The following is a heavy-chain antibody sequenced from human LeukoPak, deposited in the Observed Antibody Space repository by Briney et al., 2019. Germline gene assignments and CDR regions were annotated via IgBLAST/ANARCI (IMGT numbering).Heavy chain of an antibody. CDR1: GYTFTSYG. Sequence: ASVKVSCKASGYTFTSYGISWVRQAPGQGLEWMGWISAYNGNTNYAQKLQGRVTMTTDTSTSTAYMELRSLRSDDTAVYYCARAEPGDYDFWGGLDYWGQGTLVTVSS. D-gene: IGHD3-3*01. CDR2: ISAYNGNT. J-gene: IGHJ4*02. V-gene: IGHV1-18*01. CDR3: ARAEPGDYDFWGGLDY.